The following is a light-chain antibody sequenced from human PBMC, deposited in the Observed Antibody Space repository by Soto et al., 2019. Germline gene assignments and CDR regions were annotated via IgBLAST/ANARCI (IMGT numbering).Light chain of an antibody. CDR1: QSISTE. CDR2: SSS. V-gene: IGKV3-15*01. Sequence: EISMTQSPATLSVSPGERATLSCRASQSISTELAWYQQIPGQPPRLLIYSSSPRATGVPASFTRSGSGSELTLTLSRLRSVDFEIYYCQQGHTWPLSFGQGPRLEI. J-gene: IGKJ2*01. CDR3: QQGHTWPLS.